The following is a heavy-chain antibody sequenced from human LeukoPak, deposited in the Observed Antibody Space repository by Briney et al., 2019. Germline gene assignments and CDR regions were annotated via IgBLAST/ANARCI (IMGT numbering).Heavy chain of an antibody. CDR1: GFTFSNHD. Sequence: GGSLRLSCATSGFTFSNHDMNWVRQAPGKGLEWVSSITGSSNSIDFADSVKGRFAISRDNSKNTLYLQMNSLRAEDTAVYYCAKVRGGRDSSGYLWNYFDYWGQGTLVTVSS. CDR2: ITGSSNSI. J-gene: IGHJ4*02. D-gene: IGHD3-22*01. CDR3: AKVRGGRDSSGYLWNYFDY. V-gene: IGHV3-21*04.